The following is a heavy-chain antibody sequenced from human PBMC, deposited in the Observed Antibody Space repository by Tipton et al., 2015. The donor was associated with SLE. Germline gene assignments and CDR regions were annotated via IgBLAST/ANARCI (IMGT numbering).Heavy chain of an antibody. V-gene: IGHV4-59*01. Sequence: TLSLTCTVSGGSLSSYYWSWFRQPPGKGLEWVGSVYYSGSTKYNPSLKSRITISVDTSKNQFSLKLSSVTAADTAVYYCARGNVVGGSYYFDFWGQGTLVTVSS. D-gene: IGHD2-21*01. CDR1: GGSLSSYY. J-gene: IGHJ4*02. CDR3: ARGNVVGGSYYFDF. CDR2: VYYSGST.